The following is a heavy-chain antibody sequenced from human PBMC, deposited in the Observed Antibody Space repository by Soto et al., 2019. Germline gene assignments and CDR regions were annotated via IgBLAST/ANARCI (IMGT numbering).Heavy chain of an antibody. CDR3: ARYSGYEGLRFDP. CDR2: IYSSEYT. CDR1: GVSIISYF. Sequence: SETLSLTCTVSGVSIISYFWSWIRQPPGKGLEWIGYIYSSEYTDYNPSLKSRVTISVDTSKNQFSLKLSSVTAADTAVYYCARYSGYEGLRFDPWGQGTLVTVSS. D-gene: IGHD5-12*01. J-gene: IGHJ5*02. V-gene: IGHV4-59*08.